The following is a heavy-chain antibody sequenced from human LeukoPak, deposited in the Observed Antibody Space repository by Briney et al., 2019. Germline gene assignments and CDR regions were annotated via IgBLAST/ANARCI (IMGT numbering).Heavy chain of an antibody. J-gene: IGHJ6*03. V-gene: IGHV1-69*06. CDR2: IIPIFGTA. CDR3: ARAGMATPYYYYMDV. D-gene: IGHD5-24*01. CDR1: GYTFTSYG. Sequence: GASVKVSCKASGYTFTSYGISWVRQAPGQGLEWMGGIIPIFGTANYAQKFQGRVTITADKSTSTAYMELSSLRSEDTAVYYCARAGMATPYYYYMDVWGKGTTVTVSS.